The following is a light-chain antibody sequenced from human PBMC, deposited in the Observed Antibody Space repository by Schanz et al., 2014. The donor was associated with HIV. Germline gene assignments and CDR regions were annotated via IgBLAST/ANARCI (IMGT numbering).Light chain of an antibody. V-gene: IGKV3-11*01. CDR2: GAS. CDR1: QSVSSY. Sequence: EIVLTQSPATLSLSPGERATLSCRASQSVSSYLAWYQQKPGQAPRLLIYGASSRATGIPDRFSGSGSGTDFTLTISSLEPEDFAVYYCQQRSNWLTWTFGQGTKVEIK. CDR3: QQRSNWLTWT. J-gene: IGKJ1*01.